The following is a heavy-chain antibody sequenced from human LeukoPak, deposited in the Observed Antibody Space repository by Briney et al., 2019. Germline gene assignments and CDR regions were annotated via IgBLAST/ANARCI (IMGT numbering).Heavy chain of an antibody. J-gene: IGHJ4*02. CDR3: AKDNHRYYYGSSGYLFDY. Sequence: PGGSLRLSCAASGFTFSSYGMHWVRQAPGKGLEWVAFIRYDGSNKYYADSVKGRFTISRDNSKNTLYLQMNSLRAEDTAVYYCAKDNHRYYYGSSGYLFDYWGQGTLVTVSS. CDR2: IRYDGSNK. D-gene: IGHD3-22*01. V-gene: IGHV3-30*02. CDR1: GFTFSSYG.